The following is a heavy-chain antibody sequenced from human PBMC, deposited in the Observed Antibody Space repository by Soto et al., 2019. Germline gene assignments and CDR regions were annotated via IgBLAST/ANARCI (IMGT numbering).Heavy chain of an antibody. Sequence: ASVKVSCKASGYTFTGYYMHWVRQAPGQGLEWMGWINPNSGGTNYAQKFQGWVTMTRDTSISTAYMELSRLRSDDTAVYYCARAAGYCSGGSCHNYYYYYGMDVWGQGTTVTVSS. V-gene: IGHV1-2*04. CDR3: ARAAGYCSGGSCHNYYYYYGMDV. CDR2: INPNSGGT. D-gene: IGHD2-15*01. CDR1: GYTFTGYY. J-gene: IGHJ6*02.